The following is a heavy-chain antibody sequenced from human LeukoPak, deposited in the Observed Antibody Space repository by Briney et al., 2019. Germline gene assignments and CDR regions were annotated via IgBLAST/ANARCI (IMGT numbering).Heavy chain of an antibody. V-gene: IGHV3-48*04. Sequence: PGGSLRLSCAASGFTFGDYSMNWVRQAPGKGLEWVSYISSSSTTIYYADSVKGRFTISRDNAKNSLYLQMNSLRADDTAVYYCAKLVGATTNYWGQGTLVTVSS. CDR2: ISSSSTTI. J-gene: IGHJ4*02. CDR1: GFTFGDYS. D-gene: IGHD1-26*01. CDR3: AKLVGATTNY.